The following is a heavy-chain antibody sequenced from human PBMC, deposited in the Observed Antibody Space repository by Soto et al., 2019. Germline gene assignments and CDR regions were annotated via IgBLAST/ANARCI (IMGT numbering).Heavy chain of an antibody. Sequence: SVKVSCKASGGTFSSYAISWVRQAPGQGLEWMGGIIPIFGTANYAQKFQGRVTITADESTSTAYMELSSLRSEDTAVYYRASPVLRFLEWSQTEAYYGMDVWGQGTTVTVSS. J-gene: IGHJ6*02. CDR3: ASPVLRFLEWSQTEAYYGMDV. CDR1: GGTFSSYA. V-gene: IGHV1-69*13. CDR2: IIPIFGTA. D-gene: IGHD3-3*01.